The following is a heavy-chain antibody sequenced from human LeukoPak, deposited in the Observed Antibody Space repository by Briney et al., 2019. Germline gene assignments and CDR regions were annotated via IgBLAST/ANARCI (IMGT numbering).Heavy chain of an antibody. Sequence: SETLSLTCAVYGGSFSGYYWSWIRQPPEKGLEWIGEINHSGSTNYNPSLKSRVTISVDTSKNQFSLKLSSVTAADTAVYYCARIVVTMVRGAVTRGYYYYGMDVWGKGTTVTVSS. CDR2: INHSGST. CDR3: ARIVVTMVRGAVTRGYYYYGMDV. J-gene: IGHJ6*04. V-gene: IGHV4-34*01. D-gene: IGHD3-10*01. CDR1: GGSFSGYY.